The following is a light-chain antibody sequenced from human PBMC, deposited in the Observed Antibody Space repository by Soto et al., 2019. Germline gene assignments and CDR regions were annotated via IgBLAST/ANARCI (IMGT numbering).Light chain of an antibody. CDR1: QSVSSY. J-gene: IGKJ3*01. CDR3: QQRTNWPRSFP. Sequence: EIVLTQSPATLSLSPGERATLSCRASQSVSSYLAWYQQKPGQAPRLLIYDTSKRATGIPARFSGSGSGTDFTLTISRLEPEDFAGYYCQQRTNWPRSFPFGPGTKVDIK. V-gene: IGKV3-11*01. CDR2: DTS.